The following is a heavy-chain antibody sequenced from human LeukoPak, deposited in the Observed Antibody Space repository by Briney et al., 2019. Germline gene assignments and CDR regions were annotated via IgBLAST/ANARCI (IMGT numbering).Heavy chain of an antibody. Sequence: SETLSLTCTVSGGSISSGGYYWSWIRQPPGKGLEWIGYIYHSGSTYYNPSLKSRVTISVDRSKNQFSLKLSSVTAADTAVYYCARGQGDYDFWSGYYPAFDYWDQGTLVTVSS. J-gene: IGHJ4*02. CDR1: GGSISSGGYY. D-gene: IGHD3-3*01. CDR3: ARGQGDYDFWSGYYPAFDY. CDR2: IYHSGST. V-gene: IGHV4-30-2*01.